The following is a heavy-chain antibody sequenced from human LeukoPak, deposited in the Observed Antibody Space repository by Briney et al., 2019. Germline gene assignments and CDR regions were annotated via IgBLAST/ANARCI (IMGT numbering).Heavy chain of an antibody. D-gene: IGHD3-9*01. Sequence: SETLSLTCSVSGGSISSYYWSWIRQPPGKGLEWIGYIYYSGSTHCNPSLKSRVTISADTSKKQFSLKLSSVTAADTAVYYCARHSYYDILTGFDPWGQGTLVTVSS. J-gene: IGHJ5*02. CDR2: IYYSGST. V-gene: IGHV4-59*08. CDR1: GGSISSYY. CDR3: ARHSYYDILTGFDP.